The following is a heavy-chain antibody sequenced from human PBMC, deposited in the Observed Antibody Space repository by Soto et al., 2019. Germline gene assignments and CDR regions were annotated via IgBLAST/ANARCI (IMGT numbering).Heavy chain of an antibody. D-gene: IGHD1-1*01. Sequence: QEQLVESGGGVVQPGGSLRLSCTASGFTFSSYAIHWVRQAPGKGLEWVAVISYDGSHKYYADAVKGRFTISRDNSKNTLYLQMTSLRAADTAVYYCARDLRQRWESYVPNMDVWCQGTTVTVSS. CDR3: ARDLRQRWESYVPNMDV. CDR2: ISYDGSHK. V-gene: IGHV3-30-3*01. J-gene: IGHJ6*02. CDR1: GFTFSSYA.